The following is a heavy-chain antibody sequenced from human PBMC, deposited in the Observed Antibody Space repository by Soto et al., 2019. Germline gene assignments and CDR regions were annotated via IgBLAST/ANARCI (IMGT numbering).Heavy chain of an antibody. V-gene: IGHV5-10-1*01. CDR3: ARHGGYYSSSSEVSGYYGMDV. CDR2: IDPSDSYI. Sequence: GESLKISCKGSGYTFTAYWITWVRQMPGKGLEWMGRIDPSDSYINYSLSFQGHVTISADKSVSAAYLQWSSLEASDTAIYYCARHGGYYSSSSEVSGYYGMDVWGQGTTVTVSS. D-gene: IGHD6-6*01. J-gene: IGHJ6*02. CDR1: GYTFTAYW.